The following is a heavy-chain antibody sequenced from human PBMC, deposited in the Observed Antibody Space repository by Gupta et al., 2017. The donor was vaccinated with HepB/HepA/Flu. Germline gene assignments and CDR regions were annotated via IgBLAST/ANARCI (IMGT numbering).Heavy chain of an antibody. CDR2: VYPTGST. CDR3: ARLQFYGSSWYFDY. CDR1: GFTVSDHY. J-gene: IGHJ4*02. D-gene: IGHD6-19*01. V-gene: IGHV3-66*01. Sequence: EVQLVESGGVLVQPGGSLRLSCAASGFTVSDHYMSWVRQAPGKGLEWLSIVYPTGSTYYADSVKGRLTISRDSSKNTIYLRVNNLRADDTAMFHCARLQFYGSSWYFDYWGQGALVTVSS.